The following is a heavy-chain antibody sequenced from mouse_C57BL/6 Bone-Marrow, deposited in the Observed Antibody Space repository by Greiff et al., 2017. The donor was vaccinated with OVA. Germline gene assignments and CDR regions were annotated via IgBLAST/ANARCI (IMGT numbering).Heavy chain of an antibody. CDR3: TTHDGSGFAY. CDR1: GFNIKDDY. J-gene: IGHJ3*01. V-gene: IGHV14-4*01. CDR2: IDPENGDT. Sequence: DVKLQESGAELVRPGASVKLSCTASGFNIKDDYMHWVKQRPEQGLEWIGWIDPENGDTEYASKFQGKATITADTSSNTAYLQLSSLTSEDTAVYYCTTHDGSGFAYWGQGTLVTVSA. D-gene: IGHD2-3*01.